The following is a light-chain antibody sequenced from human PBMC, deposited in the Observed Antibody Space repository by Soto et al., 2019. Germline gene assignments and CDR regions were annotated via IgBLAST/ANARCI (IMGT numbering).Light chain of an antibody. Sequence: QSVLTQPASVSGSPGQSITISCTGTSSDVGAYNYVSWYQQHAGKAPKLMIYDVSNRPSGVSNRFSGSKSGNTASLTISGLQAEDEADYYCSSYTTSTTLEVFGGGTQLTVL. J-gene: IGLJ2*01. CDR1: SSDVGAYNY. V-gene: IGLV2-14*01. CDR2: DVS. CDR3: SSYTTSTTLEV.